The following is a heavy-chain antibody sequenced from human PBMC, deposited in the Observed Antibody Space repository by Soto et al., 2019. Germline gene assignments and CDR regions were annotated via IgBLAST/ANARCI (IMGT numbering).Heavy chain of an antibody. D-gene: IGHD4-17*01. CDR3: TRDQSLGAPMAFDI. Sequence: EVQLVESGGGLVTPGGSLRVSCAASGFTFRSYSMNWVRQAPGKGLEWVSTISSNSAYIYYADSVKGRFTISRDNAKNSVYLQLNSLRAEDTAIYYCTRDQSLGAPMAFDIWGQGTMVTVSS. CDR1: GFTFRSYS. V-gene: IGHV3-21*01. CDR2: ISSNSAYI. J-gene: IGHJ3*02.